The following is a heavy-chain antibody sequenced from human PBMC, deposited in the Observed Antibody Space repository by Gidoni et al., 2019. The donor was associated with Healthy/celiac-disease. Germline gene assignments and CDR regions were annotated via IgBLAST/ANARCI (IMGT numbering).Heavy chain of an antibody. J-gene: IGHJ1*01. CDR2: ISYDGSNK. D-gene: IGHD3-22*01. V-gene: IGHV3-30*18. Sequence: QVQLVESGGGVVQPGRSLRLSCAASGFTFSSYGMHWVRQAPGKGLEWVAVISYDGSNKYYADSVKGRFTISRDNSKNTLYLQMNSLRAEDTAVYYCAKDGLYDSSGYYDNEYFQHWGQGTLVTVSS. CDR1: GFTFSSYG. CDR3: AKDGLYDSSGYYDNEYFQH.